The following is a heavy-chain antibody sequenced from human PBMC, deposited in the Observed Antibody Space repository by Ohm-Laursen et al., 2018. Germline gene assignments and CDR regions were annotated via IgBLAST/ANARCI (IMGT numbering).Heavy chain of an antibody. Sequence: SLRLSCTASGFTFSSYGMTWARQAPGKRLEWVAGIGGSGSSTYYADSVMGRFTISRDNSKNTLYLQMNSLRAEDTAVYYCAKEHTAVVPGYWGQGTLVTVSS. V-gene: IGHV3-23*01. CDR3: AKEHTAVVPGY. D-gene: IGHD5-18*01. CDR1: GFTFSSYG. J-gene: IGHJ4*02. CDR2: IGGSGSST.